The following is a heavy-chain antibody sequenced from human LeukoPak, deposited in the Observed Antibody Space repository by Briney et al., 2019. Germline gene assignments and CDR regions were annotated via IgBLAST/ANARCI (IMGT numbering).Heavy chain of an antibody. V-gene: IGHV3-30*03. D-gene: IGHD4-23*01. CDR3: ARGYGGQDYFDY. J-gene: IGHJ4*02. CDR2: VSYDGGNK. CDR1: GFTFSSYG. Sequence: GGSLRPSCAASGFTFSSYGMHWVRQAPGKGLEWVAVVSYDGGNKDYADSVKGRFTISRDNSKNTLYLQMNSLRAEDTAVYYCARGYGGQDYFDYWGQGTLVTVSS.